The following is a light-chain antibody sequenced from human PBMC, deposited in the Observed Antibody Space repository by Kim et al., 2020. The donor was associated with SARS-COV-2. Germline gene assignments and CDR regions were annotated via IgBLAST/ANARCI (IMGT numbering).Light chain of an antibody. CDR1: QNIDTY. V-gene: IGKV3-11*01. J-gene: IGKJ4*01. Sequence: PGDKATLSCRASQNIDTYLAWYQQRPSQAPRLLVYAASNRATGVPDRVRGSGSGTDFTLNISGLEPEDFSIYYCQQRNSWPPAVTFGGGTKVDIK. CDR2: AAS. CDR3: QQRNSWPPAVT.